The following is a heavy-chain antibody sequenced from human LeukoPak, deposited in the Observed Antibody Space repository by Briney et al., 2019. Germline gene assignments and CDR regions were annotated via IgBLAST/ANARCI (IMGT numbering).Heavy chain of an antibody. J-gene: IGHJ6*03. D-gene: IGHD2-21*02. CDR2: FDPEDGET. Sequence: ASVKVSCKVSGYTLTELSMHWVRQAPGKGLEWMGGFDPEDGETIYAQKFQGRVTMTEDTSTDTAYMELSSLRSEDTAVYYCATVGGGRAYCGGDCQGGAYYYYMDVWGKGTTVTISS. V-gene: IGHV1-24*01. CDR1: GYTLTELS. CDR3: ATVGGGRAYCGGDCQGGAYYYYMDV.